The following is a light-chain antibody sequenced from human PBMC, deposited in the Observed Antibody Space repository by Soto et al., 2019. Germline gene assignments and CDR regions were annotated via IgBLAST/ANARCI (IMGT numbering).Light chain of an antibody. CDR3: QQSFSTPYI. Sequence: DIQMTQSPSSLSASVGDRVTITCRASQSISNYLNWYQQKPGKAPKILIYTASSLQSGVPSRFSGSGSGTDFTLTISSLQPEDFASYFCQQSFSTPYIFGQGTKLEIK. CDR2: TAS. CDR1: QSISNY. J-gene: IGKJ2*01. V-gene: IGKV1-39*01.